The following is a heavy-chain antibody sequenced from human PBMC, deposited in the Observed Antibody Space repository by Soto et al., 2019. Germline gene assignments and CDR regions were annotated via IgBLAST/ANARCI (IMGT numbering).Heavy chain of an antibody. CDR3: AKDRHLSGWLPEYFHH. D-gene: IGHD6-19*01. V-gene: IGHV3-13*01. CDR2: IGTLSDA. J-gene: IGHJ1*01. CDR1: GFIFSTFD. Sequence: GGSLRLSCAASGFIFSTFDIHWVRQAPGKGLEWVSGIGTLSDAVYAASVQGRFTISRQNDKNSVYLQMNSLRAGDTAVYYCAKDRHLSGWLPEYFHHWGQGTLVTVSS.